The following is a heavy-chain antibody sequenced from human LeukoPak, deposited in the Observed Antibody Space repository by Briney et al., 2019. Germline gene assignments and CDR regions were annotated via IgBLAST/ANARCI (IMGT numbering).Heavy chain of an antibody. CDR1: GGSISSYY. V-gene: IGHV4-59*01. CDR3: VRTLGGYTYGPFDY. D-gene: IGHD5-18*01. CDR2: VFNSGGS. Sequence: PSETLSLTCTVSGGSISSYYWSWIRQPPGKGLEWIGYVFNSGGSNYNPSLQSRVTMSVDTSKNQYSLKLSSVTAADTAVYYCVRTLGGYTYGPFDYWGQGTLVTVS. J-gene: IGHJ4*02.